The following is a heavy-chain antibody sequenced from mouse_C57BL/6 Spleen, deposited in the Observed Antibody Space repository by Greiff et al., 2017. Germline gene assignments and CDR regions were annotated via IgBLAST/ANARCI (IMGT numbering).Heavy chain of an antibody. CDR1: GYTFTSYW. V-gene: IGHV1-50*01. D-gene: IGHD2-12*01. CDR2: IDPSDSYT. Sequence: QVQLKQPGAELVKPGASVKLSCKASGYTFTSYWMQWVKQRPGQGLEWIGEIDPSDSYTNYNQKFKGKATLTVDTSSSTAYMQLSSLTSEDSAVYYCARGARRFDYWGQGTTLTVSS. CDR3: ARGARRFDY. J-gene: IGHJ2*01.